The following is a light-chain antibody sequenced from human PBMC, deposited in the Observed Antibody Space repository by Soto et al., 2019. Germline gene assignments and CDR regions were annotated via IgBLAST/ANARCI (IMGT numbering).Light chain of an antibody. CDR3: QQYNGYSRT. V-gene: IGKV1-5*01. Sequence: IQMTESPSTLSASVVDIFTITFRASQSISDSLAWYQQKPGKAPDLLISDVSSLERGVPSRFGGSGSGTEFTLTISSMQPDDFATYHCQQYNGYSRTFGQGTKVDIK. CDR2: DVS. J-gene: IGKJ1*01. CDR1: QSISDS.